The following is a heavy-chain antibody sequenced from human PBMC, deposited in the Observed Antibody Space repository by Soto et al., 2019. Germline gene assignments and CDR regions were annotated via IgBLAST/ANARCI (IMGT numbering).Heavy chain of an antibody. J-gene: IGHJ4*02. V-gene: IGHV4-59*01. Sequence: SETLSLTCTVSGGSISSYYWSWIRQPPGKGLEWIGYIYYSGSTDYDPSLKSRVTISVDTSKNQFSLKLSSVTTADTAVYYCARRWGTYFDFWGQGTLVTVSS. CDR3: ARRWGTYFDF. CDR1: GGSISSYY. D-gene: IGHD7-27*01. CDR2: IYYSGST.